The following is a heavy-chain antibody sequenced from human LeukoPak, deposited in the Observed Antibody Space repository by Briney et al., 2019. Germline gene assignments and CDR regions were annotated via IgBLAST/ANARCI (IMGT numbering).Heavy chain of an antibody. V-gene: IGHV3-11*03. CDR3: ARHMGYSISWYRFDY. CDR2: ISSSSGFT. J-gene: IGHJ4*02. Sequence: PGGSLRLSCAGSGFIFTDYYMSWIRQAPGKGLEWVSYISSSSGFTNYADSVKGRFTISRDNAKNSLFLQMNSLRAEDTAVYYCARHMGYSISWYRFDYWGQGTLVTVSS. CDR1: GFIFTDYY. D-gene: IGHD6-13*01.